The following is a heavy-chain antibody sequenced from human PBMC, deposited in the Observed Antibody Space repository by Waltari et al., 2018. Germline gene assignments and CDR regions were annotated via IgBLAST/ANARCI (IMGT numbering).Heavy chain of an antibody. CDR3: GRIAFGDDGGYFQH. D-gene: IGHD4-17*01. J-gene: IGHJ1*01. CDR1: GGPISTNYN. V-gene: IGHV4-39*01. Sequence: QLQLQESGQALVKPSETLSLTCTLSGGPISTNYNWGVIRQPPGKGLECMGTMHYRGSTFYNPSLKSRVTISLDTSKNQFSLRLSSVGAADTAVYFCGRIAFGDDGGYFQHWGQGTLVTVSS. CDR2: MHYRGST.